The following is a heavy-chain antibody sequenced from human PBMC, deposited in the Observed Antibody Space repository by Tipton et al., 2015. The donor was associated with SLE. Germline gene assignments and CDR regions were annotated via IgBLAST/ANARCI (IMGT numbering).Heavy chain of an antibody. J-gene: IGHJ4*02. CDR1: GGSISSSSYY. Sequence: TLSPTCTVSGGSISSSSYYWGWIRQPPGKGLEWIGSIYYSGSTYYNPSLKSRVTISVDTSKNQFSLKLSSVTAADTAVYYCASQNGEGYCSGGSCPGDWGQGTLVTVSS. D-gene: IGHD2-15*01. V-gene: IGHV4-39*07. CDR3: ASQNGEGYCSGGSCPGD. CDR2: IYYSGST.